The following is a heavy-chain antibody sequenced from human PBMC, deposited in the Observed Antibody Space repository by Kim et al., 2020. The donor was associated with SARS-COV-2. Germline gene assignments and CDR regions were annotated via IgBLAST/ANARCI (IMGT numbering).Heavy chain of an antibody. J-gene: IGHJ4*01. Sequence: GGSLRLSCAASGFTFTNFGFQWVRQAPGKGLEWVAHIRYDGSVTYYADSVKGRFTISRDDSKNTLYLQMNSLRVEDTAVYYCAKVPSDSSGYCGDYWV. CDR3: AKVPSDSSGYCGDY. V-gene: IGHV3-30*02. D-gene: IGHD3-22*01. CDR1: GFTFTNFG. CDR2: IRYDGSVT.